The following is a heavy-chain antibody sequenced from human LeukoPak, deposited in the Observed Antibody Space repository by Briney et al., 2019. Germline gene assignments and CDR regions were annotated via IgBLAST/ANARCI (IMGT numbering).Heavy chain of an antibody. CDR3: ARGEYGDGAFFDY. Sequence: SQTLSLTCTVSGGSISSGGYYWSWIPPHPGKDLEWTGYIYYSGSTYYNPSLKSRVTISVDTSKNQFSLKLSSVTAADTAVYYCARGEYGDGAFFDYWGQGTLVTVSS. CDR2: IYYSGST. V-gene: IGHV4-31*03. D-gene: IGHD4-17*01. J-gene: IGHJ4*02. CDR1: GGSISSGGYY.